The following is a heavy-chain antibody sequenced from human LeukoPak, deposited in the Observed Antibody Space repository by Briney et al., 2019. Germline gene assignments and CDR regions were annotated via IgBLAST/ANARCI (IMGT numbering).Heavy chain of an antibody. CDR3: ARDLYGDPYYFDY. CDR2: ISGDGSER. V-gene: IGHV3-NL1*01. D-gene: IGHD4-17*01. CDR1: GFTFHGYV. J-gene: IGHJ4*02. Sequence: PGGSLRLSCAATGFTFHGYVMHWVRQAPGKGLEWVSLISGDGSERHYADSVKGRFTISRDTSKNTVYLQMNSLRAEDTAVYFCARDLYGDPYYFDYWGPGTLVAVSS.